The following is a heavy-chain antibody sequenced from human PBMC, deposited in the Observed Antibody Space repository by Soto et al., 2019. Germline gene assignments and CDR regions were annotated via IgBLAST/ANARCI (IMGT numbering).Heavy chain of an antibody. CDR1: GFTFSSYA. CDR3: AKVLGFISSPGSWAVGLIYYYGMDV. CDR2: ISGSGGST. Sequence: PGGSLRLSCAASGFTFSSYAMSWVRQAPGKGLEWVSAISGSGGSTYYADSVKGRFTISRDNSKNTLYLQMNSLRAEDTAVYYCAKVLGFISSPGSWAVGLIYYYGMDVGGQGTTVTVSS. V-gene: IGHV3-23*01. D-gene: IGHD6-19*01. J-gene: IGHJ6*02.